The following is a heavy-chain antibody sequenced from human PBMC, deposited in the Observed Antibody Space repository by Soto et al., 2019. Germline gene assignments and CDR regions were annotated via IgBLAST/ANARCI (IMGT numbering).Heavy chain of an antibody. CDR2: ITPFNDNT. CDR3: ARTDKCDYVPPLEN. J-gene: IGHJ4*02. CDR1: GYTFTTYG. V-gene: IGHV1-18*01. Sequence: QIHLVQSGGEVKKPGASVKVSCKTSGYTFTTYGISWVRQAPGQGLEWMGWITPFNDNTNSAQNRQDRVNITTDTATNTAYLELRSLTSDDAAVYYCARTDKCDYVPPLENWGQGTLVTAAS. D-gene: IGHD4-17*01.